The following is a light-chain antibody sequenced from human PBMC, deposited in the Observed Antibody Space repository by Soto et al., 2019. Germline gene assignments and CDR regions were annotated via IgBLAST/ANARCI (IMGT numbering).Light chain of an antibody. J-gene: IGKJ1*01. CDR2: AAS. CDR1: QNINNY. CDR3: QQTYITPPWT. Sequence: DIQMTQSPSSLSSSILERITITCRASQNINNYLNWYQQKPGKAPKLLMFAASNLETGIPSRFSGAGSGTDFTPSIIDLQPEDFATYYCQQTYITPPWTFGQGTKVDIK. V-gene: IGKV1-39*01.